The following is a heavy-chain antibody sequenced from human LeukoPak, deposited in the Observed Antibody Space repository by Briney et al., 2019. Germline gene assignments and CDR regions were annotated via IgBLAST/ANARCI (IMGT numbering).Heavy chain of an antibody. CDR1: RFTFRDYG. V-gene: IGHV3-30*18. J-gene: IGHJ4*02. CDR3: AKALAIIVVVPGTEIDS. CDR2: ISYDGSNE. Sequence: GKSLRLSCAAWRFTFRDYGMHWVRQPPSKGLVLVAVISYDGSNEYYADSVKGRLNISRDNSKNTLYLQMKRLRNEDTAVYYCAKALAIIVVVPGTEIDSWGQGTLVTVSS. D-gene: IGHD2-2*01.